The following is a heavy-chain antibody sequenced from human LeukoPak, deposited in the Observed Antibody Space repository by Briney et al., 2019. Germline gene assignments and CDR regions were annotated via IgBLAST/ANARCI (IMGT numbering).Heavy chain of an antibody. D-gene: IGHD3-10*01. CDR3: AKDPLWFGELPLGYFDY. CDR1: GFTFSSYS. Sequence: GGSLRLSCAASGFTFSSYSMNWVRQAPGKGLEWVSSISSSSSYIYYADSVKGRFTISRDNSKNTLYLQMNSLRAEDTAVYYCAKDPLWFGELPLGYFDYWGQGTLVTVSS. V-gene: IGHV3-21*01. J-gene: IGHJ4*02. CDR2: ISSSSSYI.